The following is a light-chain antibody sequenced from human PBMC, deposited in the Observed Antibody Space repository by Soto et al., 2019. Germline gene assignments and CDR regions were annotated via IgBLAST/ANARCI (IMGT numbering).Light chain of an antibody. J-gene: IGLJ2*01. CDR2: GNS. CDR3: QSYDSSLSAVV. V-gene: IGLV1-40*01. CDR1: SSNIGAGYD. Sequence: QSVLTQPPSVSGAPGQRVTISCTGSSSNIGAGYDVHWYQQLPGTAPKLLIYGNSNRPSGVPDRFPGSKSGTSASLAITGLQAEDEADYYCQSYDSSLSAVVFGGGTKLTVL.